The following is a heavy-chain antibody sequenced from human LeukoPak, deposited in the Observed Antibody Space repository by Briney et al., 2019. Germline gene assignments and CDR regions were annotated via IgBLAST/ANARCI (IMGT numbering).Heavy chain of an antibody. CDR3: ARAYCTNGVCKRHDAFDI. CDR1: GGSFSGYY. Sequence: PSETLSLTCAVYGGSFSGYYWSWIRQPPGKGLEWIGEINHSGSTNYNPSLKSRVTISVDTSKNQFSLKLSSVTAADTAVYFCARAYCTNGVCKRHDAFDIWGQGTMVTVSS. D-gene: IGHD2-8*01. V-gene: IGHV4-34*01. CDR2: INHSGST. J-gene: IGHJ3*02.